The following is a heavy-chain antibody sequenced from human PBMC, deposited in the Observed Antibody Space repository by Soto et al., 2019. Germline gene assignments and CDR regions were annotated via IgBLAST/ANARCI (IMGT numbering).Heavy chain of an antibody. CDR2: INVGNGNT. D-gene: IGHD3-22*01. CDR1: GYTFYRHS. V-gene: IGHV1-3*01. Sequence: SVKVSCKASGYTFYRHSINWVRQAPGQGLEWMGWINVGNGNTRYSQKFQGRLTLTRDTPGNTAYLELNSLISEDTAVYYCATPQDYDDCPDSWGQGTLVTVSS. J-gene: IGHJ4*02. CDR3: ATPQDYDDCPDS.